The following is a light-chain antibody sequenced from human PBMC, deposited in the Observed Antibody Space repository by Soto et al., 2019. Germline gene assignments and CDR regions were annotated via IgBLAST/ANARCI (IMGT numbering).Light chain of an antibody. V-gene: IGKV3-20*01. CDR2: GIS. CDR1: QSVTNGY. J-gene: IGKJ2*01. Sequence: ESVLTQSPGTLSLSPGERATLSCRASQSVTNGYFAWYQQRPGQAPRLLIYGISNRATGIPDRFSGSGSGTDFTLTISRLEPEDFVVYYCQQYSSLPHTFGQGTKLEVK. CDR3: QQYSSLPHT.